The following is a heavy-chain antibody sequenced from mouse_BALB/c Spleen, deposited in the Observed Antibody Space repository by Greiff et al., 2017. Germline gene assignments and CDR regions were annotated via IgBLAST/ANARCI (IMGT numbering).Heavy chain of an antibody. D-gene: IGHD1-2*01. CDR3: AREGHYGYAWFAY. J-gene: IGHJ3*01. CDR1: GFSLTSYG. CDR2: IWAGGST. Sequence: VKVVESGPGLVAPSQSLSITCTVSGFSLTSYGVHWVRQPPGKGLEWLGVIWAGGSTNYNSALMSRLSISKDNSKSQVFLKMNSLQTDDTAMYYCAREGHYGYAWFAYWGQGTLVTVSA. V-gene: IGHV2-9*02.